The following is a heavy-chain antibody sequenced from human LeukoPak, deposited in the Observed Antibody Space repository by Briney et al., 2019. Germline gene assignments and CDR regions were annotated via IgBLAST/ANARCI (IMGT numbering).Heavy chain of an antibody. CDR3: AREPWVGATRGGAFDI. D-gene: IGHD1-26*01. Sequence: GGSLRLSCAASGLTFSNYWMSWVRQAPGKGLEWVANIKEDGSEKYYVDSMKGRFTISRDNAKNSLYLQMSSLRVEDTAVYYCAREPWVGATRGGAFDIWGQGTMVTVSS. V-gene: IGHV3-7*01. CDR2: IKEDGSEK. CDR1: GLTFSNYW. J-gene: IGHJ3*02.